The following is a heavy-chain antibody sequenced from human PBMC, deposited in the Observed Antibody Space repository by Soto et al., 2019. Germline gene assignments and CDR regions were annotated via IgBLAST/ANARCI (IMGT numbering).Heavy chain of an antibody. D-gene: IGHD2-15*01. CDR1: GLTCSDYY. V-gene: IGHV3-11*01. J-gene: IGHJ4*02. CDR2: IDNSGTIK. Sequence: GGSLRLSCAASGLTCSDYYMTWIRQAPGKGLEWVPYIDNSGTIKYYADSVKGRFTISRDNTKNSLSLQMNSLGAEDTAIYYCARIEGDCSGGSRYSGGFDYWGQGA. CDR3: ARIEGDCSGGSRYSGGFDY.